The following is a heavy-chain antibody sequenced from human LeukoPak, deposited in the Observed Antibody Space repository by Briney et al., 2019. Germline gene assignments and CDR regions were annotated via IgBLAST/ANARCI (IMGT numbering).Heavy chain of an antibody. CDR1: GFTFSDYN. Sequence: GGSLRLSCAASGFTFSDYNMSWIRQAPGKGLEWISYVSSSGSSIYYADSVKGRFTISRDNAKRSLNLQMNSLRVEDTAVYYCARARPRWDFDYWGQGTLVTVSS. V-gene: IGHV3-11*04. CDR3: ARARPRWDFDY. CDR2: VSSSGSSI. J-gene: IGHJ4*02. D-gene: IGHD5-24*01.